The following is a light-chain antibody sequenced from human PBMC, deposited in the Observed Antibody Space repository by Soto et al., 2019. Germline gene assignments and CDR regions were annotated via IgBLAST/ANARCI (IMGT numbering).Light chain of an antibody. Sequence: EIVMTQSPATLSVSPGERATLSCRASQSVTDNLAWYQQKPGQAPRLLIYGASTRYTGVPARFSGGGSETEFTLTISSLQSEDLAVYSCQQYKDWPRTFGQGTKVEIK. J-gene: IGKJ1*01. CDR3: QQYKDWPRT. CDR2: GAS. V-gene: IGKV3-15*01. CDR1: QSVTDN.